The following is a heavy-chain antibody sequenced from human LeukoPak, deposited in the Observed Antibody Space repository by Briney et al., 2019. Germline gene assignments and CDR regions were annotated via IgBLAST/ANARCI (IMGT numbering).Heavy chain of an antibody. CDR1: GGSISSGSYY. CDR3: ARGPYDSTGYYLD. D-gene: IGHD3-22*01. CDR2: IYTSGST. Sequence: SQTLSLTCTVSGGSISSGSYYWSWIRQPAGKGLEWIGRIYTSGSTNYNPSLKSRVTISVDTSKNQFSLKLSSVTAADTAVYYCARGPYDSTGYYLDWGQGTLVTVSS. V-gene: IGHV4-61*02. J-gene: IGHJ4*02.